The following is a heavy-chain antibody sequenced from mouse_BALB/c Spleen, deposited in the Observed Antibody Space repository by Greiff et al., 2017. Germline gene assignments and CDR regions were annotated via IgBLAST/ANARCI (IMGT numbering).Heavy chain of an antibody. CDR1: GFTFSSYT. V-gene: IGHV5-12-2*01. J-gene: IGHJ4*01. CDR3: ARHTTATAMDY. D-gene: IGHD1-2*01. Sequence: EVQGVESGGGLVQPGGSLKLSCAASGFTFSSYTMSWVRQTPEKRLEWVAYISNGGGSTYYPDTVKGRFTISRDNAKNTLYLQMSSLKSEDTAMYYCARHTTATAMDYWGQGTSVTVSS. CDR2: ISNGGGST.